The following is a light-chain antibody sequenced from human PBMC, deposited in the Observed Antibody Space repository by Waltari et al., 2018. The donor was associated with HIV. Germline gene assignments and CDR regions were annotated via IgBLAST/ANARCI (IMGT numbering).Light chain of an antibody. J-gene: IGKJ1*01. V-gene: IGKV4-1*01. Sequence: DIVMTQSPNSLAVSLGERATINCKSSQSVLYSSNNENYLAWYQQKPGQPPRLLIYWASTRESGVPDRCSGSVSGTDFTLKSSRVEAEDVGVYYCMQALQTPWTFGQGTKVEIK. CDR1: QSVLYSSNNENY. CDR3: MQALQTPWT. CDR2: WAS.